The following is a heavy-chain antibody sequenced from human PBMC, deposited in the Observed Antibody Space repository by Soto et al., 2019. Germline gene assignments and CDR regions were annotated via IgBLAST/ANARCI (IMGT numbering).Heavy chain of an antibody. CDR3: ARGQELLWFGELFEQTNYYYGMDV. D-gene: IGHD3-10*01. J-gene: IGHJ6*02. Sequence: SETLSLTCAVYGGSFSGYYWSWIRQPPGKGLEWIGEINHSGSTNYNPSLKSRVTISVDTSKNQFSLKLSSVTAADTAVYYCARGQELLWFGELFEQTNYYYGMDVWGQGTTVTVSS. V-gene: IGHV4-34*01. CDR2: INHSGST. CDR1: GGSFSGYY.